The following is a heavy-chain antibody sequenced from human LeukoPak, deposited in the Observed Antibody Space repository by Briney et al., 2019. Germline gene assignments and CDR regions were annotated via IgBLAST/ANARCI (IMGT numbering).Heavy chain of an antibody. D-gene: IGHD3-9*01. J-gene: IGHJ4*02. Sequence: GESLSLSCAASAFTFNNYGIHWVSQAPYNGMDWVASIRYDGANKYYADSVKGRFTISRDNSKSTLYLQMNSLSAEDRDLFYCAKDWWMLTGYANSFDYWGQGTLVSV. CDR2: IRYDGANK. CDR3: AKDWWMLTGYANSFDY. V-gene: IGHV3-30*02. CDR1: AFTFNNYG.